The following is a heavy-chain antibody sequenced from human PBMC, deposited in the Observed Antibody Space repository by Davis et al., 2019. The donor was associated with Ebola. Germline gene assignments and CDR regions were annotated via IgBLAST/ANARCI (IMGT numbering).Heavy chain of an antibody. J-gene: IGHJ5*02. Sequence: AASVKVSCKASGYTFTSSDINWVRQATGQGFEWMGWMNPNSGNTGYAQKFQGRVTMTRDTSTSTAYMELSGLRSEDTAVYYCARANWATVGTRWFDPWGQGTLVTVSS. CDR1: GYTFTSSD. D-gene: IGHD6-13*01. CDR2: MNPNSGNT. V-gene: IGHV1-8*01. CDR3: ARANWATVGTRWFDP.